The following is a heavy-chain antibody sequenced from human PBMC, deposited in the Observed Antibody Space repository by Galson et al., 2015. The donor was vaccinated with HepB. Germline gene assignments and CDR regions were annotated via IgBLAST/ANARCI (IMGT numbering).Heavy chain of an antibody. J-gene: IGHJ4*02. CDR2: IYSGGST. CDR3: ARGYSGPRPHEYYFDY. CDR1: GFTVSSNY. D-gene: IGHD6-13*01. Sequence: SLRLSCAASGFTVSSNYMSWVRQDPGKGLEWVSVIYSGGSTYYADSVKGRFSISRDNSKNTLYLQMNSLRAEDTAVYYCARGYSGPRPHEYYFDYWGQGTLVTVSS. V-gene: IGHV3-66*02.